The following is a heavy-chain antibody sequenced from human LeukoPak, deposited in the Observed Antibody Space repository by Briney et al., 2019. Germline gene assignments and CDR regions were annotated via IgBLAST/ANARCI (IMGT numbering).Heavy chain of an antibody. CDR3: ARVRVVPAAMYFYYYYYMDV. CDR2: MNPNSGNT. D-gene: IGHD2-2*01. J-gene: IGHJ6*03. CDR1: GGTFSSYA. V-gene: IGHV1-8*03. Sequence: GASVKVSCKASGGTFSSYAISWVRQATGQGLEWMGWMNPNSGNTGYAQKFQGRVTITRNTSISTAYMELSSLRSEDTAVYYCARVRVVPAAMYFYYYYYMDVWGKGTTVTVSS.